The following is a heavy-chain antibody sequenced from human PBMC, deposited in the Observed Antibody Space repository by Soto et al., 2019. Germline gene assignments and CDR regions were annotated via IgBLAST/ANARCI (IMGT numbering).Heavy chain of an antibody. J-gene: IGHJ5*02. Sequence: ASVKVSCKASGYSFTDYHIHWVRQAPGQGLEWMGWMNPNSGNTGYAQKFQGRVTMTRNTSISTAYMELSSLRSEDTAVYYCARGVEFYSSSWNWFDPWGQGTLVTVSS. CDR1: GYSFTDYH. CDR2: MNPNSGNT. CDR3: ARGVEFYSSSWNWFDP. V-gene: IGHV1-8*02. D-gene: IGHD6-13*01.